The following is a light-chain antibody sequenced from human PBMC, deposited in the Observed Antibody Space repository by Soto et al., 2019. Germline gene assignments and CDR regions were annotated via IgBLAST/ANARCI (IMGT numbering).Light chain of an antibody. Sequence: EIVLTQSPGTLSLSPGEGATLSCRASQSVSSSYLAWYQQKPGQAPRLLIYGASSRATGIPDRFSGSGSGTDFTLTISRLEPDDFATYYCQQSYSTPYTFGQGTKVDIK. CDR3: QQSYSTPYT. V-gene: IGKV3-20*01. J-gene: IGKJ2*01. CDR2: GAS. CDR1: QSVSSSY.